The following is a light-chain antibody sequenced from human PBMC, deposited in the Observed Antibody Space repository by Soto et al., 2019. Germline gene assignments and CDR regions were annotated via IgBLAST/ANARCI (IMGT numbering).Light chain of an antibody. Sequence: EIVLTQCTGTLYLSPWQRATLSCRASQRLSASDIAWYQQKPGQAPKFLIYGVASSATFIPDRFSGSGSGTYFTRTSSRLEAGGFAVYDGQQYGSSPLITFGQGTRLEI. CDR3: QQYGSSPLIT. CDR1: QRLSASD. V-gene: IGKV3-20*01. J-gene: IGKJ5*01. CDR2: GVA.